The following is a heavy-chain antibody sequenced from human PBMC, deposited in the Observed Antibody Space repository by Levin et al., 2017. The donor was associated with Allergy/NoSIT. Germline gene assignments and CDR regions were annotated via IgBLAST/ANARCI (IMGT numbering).Heavy chain of an antibody. CDR3: ARDDYGEDPSDY. CDR1: GFTFSSYG. CDR2: IWYDGSNK. D-gene: IGHD4-17*01. J-gene: IGHJ4*02. Sequence: GGSLRLSCAASGFTFSSYGMHWVRQAPGKGLEWVAVIWYDGSNKYYADSVKGRFTISRDNSKNTLYLQMNSLRAEDTAVYYCARDDYGEDPSDYWGQGTLVTVSS. V-gene: IGHV3-33*01.